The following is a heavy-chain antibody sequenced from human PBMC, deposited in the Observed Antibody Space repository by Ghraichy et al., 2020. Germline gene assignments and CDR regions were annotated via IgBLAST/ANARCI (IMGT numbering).Heavy chain of an antibody. D-gene: IGHD6-13*01. J-gene: IGHJ4*02. CDR2: ISAYNGNT. V-gene: IGHV1-18*01. CDR1: GYTFTSYG. CDR3: AREEEVAAASYYFDY. Sequence: ASVKVSCKASGYTFTSYGISWVRQAPGQGLEWMGWISAYNGNTNYAQKLQGRVTMTTDTSTSTAYMELRSLRSDDTAVYYCAREEEVAAASYYFDYWGQGTLVTVSS.